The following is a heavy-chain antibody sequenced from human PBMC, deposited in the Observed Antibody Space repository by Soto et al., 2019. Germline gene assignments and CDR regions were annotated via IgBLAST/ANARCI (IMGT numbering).Heavy chain of an antibody. D-gene: IGHD6-25*01. CDR2: VTGSGATT. CDR3: ARVSWYNSGNEGFDI. Sequence: EVQLLESGGGLVQPGGSLRLSCAPSGFTFNDYPMSWVRQAPGKGLEWVSAVTGSGATTYYADFVKGRFTISRDNSKNTLDLQMNGLRAEDTALYYCARVSWYNSGNEGFDIWGLGTMVTVS. CDR1: GFTFNDYP. V-gene: IGHV3-23*01. J-gene: IGHJ3*02.